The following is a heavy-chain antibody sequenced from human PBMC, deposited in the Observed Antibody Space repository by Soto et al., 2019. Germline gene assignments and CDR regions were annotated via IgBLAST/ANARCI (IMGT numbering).Heavy chain of an antibody. J-gene: IGHJ4*02. D-gene: IGHD6-19*01. V-gene: IGHV4-4*02. CDR2: AYHNGLT. CDR1: GDSISTNVW. CDR3: ARDAAVPGESDRFDY. Sequence: QVQLQESGPGLVKPSGTLSLTCAVSGDSISTNVWWSWVRQPPGKGLEWIGEAYHNGLTNYNPSLKSRVTMSVDTSKNAFSLKLTSVTAADTAIYYCARDAAVPGESDRFDYWGQGILVTVSS.